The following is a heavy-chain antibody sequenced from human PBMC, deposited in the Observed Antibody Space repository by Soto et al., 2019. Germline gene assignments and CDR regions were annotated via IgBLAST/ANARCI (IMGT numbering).Heavy chain of an antibody. CDR2: IYYSGST. CDR3: ARYRTILWP. J-gene: IGHJ5*02. CDR1: GGSISSYY. D-gene: IGHD3-10*01. V-gene: IGHV4-59*01. Sequence: SETLSLTCTVSGGSISSYYWSWIRQPPGKGLEWIGYIYYSGSTNYNPSLKSRVTISVDTSKNQFSLRLSSVTAADTAVYYCARYRTILWPWGQGTLVTVSS.